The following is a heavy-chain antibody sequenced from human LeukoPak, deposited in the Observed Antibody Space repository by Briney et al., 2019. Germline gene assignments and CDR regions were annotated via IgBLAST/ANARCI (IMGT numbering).Heavy chain of an antibody. CDR3: ARNWGAAGWDNYNGMDV. Sequence: SETLSLTCTVSGGPMNNRDYYWSWIRQPPGKGLEWIGYIYYSGSTYYNPSLKSRVTISEDTPKNQFYLKLTPATAADTAVYYCARNWGAAGWDNYNGMDVWGQGTTVIVSS. V-gene: IGHV4-30-4*01. J-gene: IGHJ6*02. CDR1: GGPMNNRDYY. CDR2: IYYSGST. D-gene: IGHD7-27*01.